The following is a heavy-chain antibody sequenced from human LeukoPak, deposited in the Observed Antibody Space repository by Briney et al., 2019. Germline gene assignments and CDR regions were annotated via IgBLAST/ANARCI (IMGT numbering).Heavy chain of an antibody. J-gene: IGHJ6*02. CDR3: AKDIVVVPAAGRYGMDV. D-gene: IGHD2-2*01. Sequence: GGSLRLSCAASGFTFSDYWMHWVRQAPGKGLVWVSRIDTNGIATTYVDSVKGRFTISRDNSKNTLYLQMNSLRAEDTAVYYCAKDIVVVPAAGRYGMDVWGQGTTVTVSS. CDR1: GFTFSDYW. CDR2: IDTNGIAT. V-gene: IGHV3-74*03.